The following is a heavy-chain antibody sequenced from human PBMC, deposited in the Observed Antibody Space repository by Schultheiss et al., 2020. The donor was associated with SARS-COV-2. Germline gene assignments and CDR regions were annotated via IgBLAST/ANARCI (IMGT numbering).Heavy chain of an antibody. Sequence: ASVKVSCKASGYTFTGYHIHWVRQAPGQGLEWMGWINPNTGGTNYAQKFQGRVTMTGDTSISTAYMELSRLRSDDTAVYYCARLYSSTTDYWGQGTLVTVSS. CDR1: GYTFTGYH. V-gene: IGHV1-2*02. J-gene: IGHJ4*02. CDR2: INPNTGGT. CDR3: ARLYSSTTDY. D-gene: IGHD6-13*01.